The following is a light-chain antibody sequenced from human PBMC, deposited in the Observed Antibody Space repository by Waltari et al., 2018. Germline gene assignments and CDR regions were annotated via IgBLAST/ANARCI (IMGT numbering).Light chain of an antibody. Sequence: QSALPQPASVSRSPGQPLTISCTGNSRDVGYYKRFSWYPQHPGKAPKLMIYAVSKRPSGVSDRFSGSKSGDMASLTISGLQPEDEAEYFCSSYAGSSKGVFGGGTKVTVL. CDR1: SRDVGYYKR. V-gene: IGLV2-23*02. CDR2: AVS. J-gene: IGLJ2*01. CDR3: SSYAGSSKGV.